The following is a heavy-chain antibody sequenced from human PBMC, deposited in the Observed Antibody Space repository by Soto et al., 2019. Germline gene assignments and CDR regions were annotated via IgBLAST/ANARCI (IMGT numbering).Heavy chain of an antibody. CDR1: GFIVSSNY. V-gene: IGHV3-53*04. CDR3: VRGRYGSEIH. CDR2: LYSGGAT. J-gene: IGHJ4*02. Sequence: EVRLVESGGGLVQPGGSLRLSCAASGFIVSSNYMTWVRQAPGKGLEWVSLLYSGGATHYAASVKGRFTISSHSSQNTLFLQMNSLGTEDTATYYCVRGRYGSEIHWCQRTKVTVSS. D-gene: IGHD3-10*01.